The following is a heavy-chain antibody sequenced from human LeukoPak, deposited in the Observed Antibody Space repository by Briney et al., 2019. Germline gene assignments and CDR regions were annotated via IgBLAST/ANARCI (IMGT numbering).Heavy chain of an antibody. CDR3: ARHFGEFRAKKFDP. D-gene: IGHD3-10*01. CDR1: GGSISSSSYY. J-gene: IGHJ5*02. V-gene: IGHV4-39*01. CDR2: IYYSGST. Sequence: SETLSLTCTVSGGSISSSSYYWGWIRQPPGKGLEWIGSIYYSGSTYYNPSLKSRVTISVDTSKNQFSLKLSSVTAADTAVYYCARHFGEFRAKKFDPWGQGTLVTVSS.